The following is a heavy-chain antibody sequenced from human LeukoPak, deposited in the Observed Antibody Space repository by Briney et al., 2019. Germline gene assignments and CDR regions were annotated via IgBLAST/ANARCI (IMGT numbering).Heavy chain of an antibody. CDR2: ISGSGGST. CDR1: GFTFSSYA. D-gene: IGHD6-19*01. CDR3: AKHQWLVPGYYYYYMDV. Sequence: GGSLRLSCAASGFTFSSYAMSWVRQAPGKGLEWVSAISGSGGSTYYADSVKGRFTISRDNSKNTLYLQMNSLRAEDTAVYYCAKHQWLVPGYYYYYMDVWGKGTTVTVSS. V-gene: IGHV3-23*01. J-gene: IGHJ6*03.